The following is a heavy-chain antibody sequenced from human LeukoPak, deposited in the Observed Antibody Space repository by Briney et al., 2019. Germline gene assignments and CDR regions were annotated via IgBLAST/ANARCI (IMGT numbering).Heavy chain of an antibody. V-gene: IGHV3-7*01. CDR3: ARDPAYKDGMDV. Sequence: GGSLRLSCAASGFIFSSYWMSWVRQTPGKGLEWAANIKQDGSEKYYVDSVKGRFTISRDNAKNSLYLQMNSLRAEDTAVYYCARDPAYKDGMDVWGQGTTVTVSS. CDR1: GFIFSSYW. CDR2: IKQDGSEK. J-gene: IGHJ6*02. D-gene: IGHD1-14*01.